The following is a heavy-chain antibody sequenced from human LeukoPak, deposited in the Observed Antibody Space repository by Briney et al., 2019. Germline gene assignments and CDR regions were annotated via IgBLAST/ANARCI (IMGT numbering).Heavy chain of an antibody. D-gene: IGHD1-26*01. J-gene: IGHJ4*02. CDR2: ISGSNGNT. CDR1: GYSFTRYG. Sequence: ASVKVSCKASGYSFTRYGISWVRQAPGQGLAWMGWISGSNGNTNYAQKFQGRVTMTTDTSTGTAYMDLRNLRFDDTAVYFCARSGRGTYYYFDLWGQGTLVTDSS. V-gene: IGHV1-18*01. CDR3: ARSGRGTYYYFDL.